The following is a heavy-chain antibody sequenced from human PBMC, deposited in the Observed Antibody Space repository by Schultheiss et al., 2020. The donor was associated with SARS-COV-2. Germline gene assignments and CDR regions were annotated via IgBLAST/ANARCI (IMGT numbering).Heavy chain of an antibody. V-gene: IGHV3-11*01. J-gene: IGHJ3*02. D-gene: IGHD4-23*01. CDR3: ARAYDYGGEGYAFDI. CDR2: ISGSGGST. Sequence: LSLTCTVSGGSISSYYWSWIRQPPGKGLEWVSAISGSGGSTYYADSVKGRFTISRDNAKNSLYLQMNSLRAEDTAVYYCARAYDYGGEGYAFDIWGQGTMVTVSS. CDR1: GGSISSYY.